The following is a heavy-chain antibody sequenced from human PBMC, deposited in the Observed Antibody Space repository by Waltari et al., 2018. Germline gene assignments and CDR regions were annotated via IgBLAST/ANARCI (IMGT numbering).Heavy chain of an antibody. CDR2: VSGFNGNT. Sequence: QVQLVQSGGEVKKPGASVKLSCKTSGYSFSNYGLNWVRQAPGQGPEVMGWVSGFNGNTNYAEKCQGRGTMTAEKSTGTAYMDLRNLRSDDTAVYYCARGPLPTIFGVVVSFYFDHWGRGTLVTVSS. CDR1: GYSFSNYG. D-gene: IGHD3-3*01. CDR3: ARGPLPTIFGVVVSFYFDH. V-gene: IGHV1-18*01. J-gene: IGHJ4*02.